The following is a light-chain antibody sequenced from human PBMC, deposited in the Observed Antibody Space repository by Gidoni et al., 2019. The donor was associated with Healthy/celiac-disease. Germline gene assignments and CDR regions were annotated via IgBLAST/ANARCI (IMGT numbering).Light chain of an antibody. J-gene: IGLJ3*02. Sequence: QSVLTQPPSASATPAQRVTTSCSGSSSNIGSNYVYWYQQLPGTAPKLLIYRNNQRPSGVPDRFSGSKSGTSASLAISGLRSEDEADYYCAAWDDSLSGQVFGGGTKLTVL. CDR1: SSNIGSNY. V-gene: IGLV1-47*01. CDR3: AAWDDSLSGQV. CDR2: RNN.